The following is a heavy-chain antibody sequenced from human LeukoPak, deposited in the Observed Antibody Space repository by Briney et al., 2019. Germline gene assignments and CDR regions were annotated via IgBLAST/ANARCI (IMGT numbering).Heavy chain of an antibody. J-gene: IGHJ4*02. CDR3: ARGVEAARPYYFDY. Sequence: SETLSLTCTVPGGSISSYYWSWIRQPPGKGLEWIGYIYYSGSTNYNPSLKSRVTISVDTSKNQFSLKLSSVTAADTAVYYCARGVEAARPYYFDYWGQGTLVTVSS. CDR1: GGSISSYY. D-gene: IGHD6-6*01. CDR2: IYYSGST. V-gene: IGHV4-59*01.